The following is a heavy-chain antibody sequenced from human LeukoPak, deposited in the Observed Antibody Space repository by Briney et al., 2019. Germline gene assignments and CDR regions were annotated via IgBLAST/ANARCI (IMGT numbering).Heavy chain of an antibody. V-gene: IGHV3-11*01. CDR3: ATLSSDYGDPYYFDY. J-gene: IGHJ4*02. CDR1: GFTFSDYY. D-gene: IGHD4-17*01. CDR2: ISSSGSTI. Sequence: PGGSLRLSCAASGFTFSDYYMSWIRQAPGKVLEWVSYISSSGSTIYYADSVKGRFTISRDNAKNSLYLQMNSLRAEDTAVYYCATLSSDYGDPYYFDYWGQGTLVTVSS.